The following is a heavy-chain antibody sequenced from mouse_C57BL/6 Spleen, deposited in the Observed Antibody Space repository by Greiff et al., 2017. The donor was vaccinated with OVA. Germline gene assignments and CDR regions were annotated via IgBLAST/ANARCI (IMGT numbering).Heavy chain of an antibody. Sequence: VQLQESGAELVMPGASVKLSCKASGYTFTSYWMHWVKQRPGQGLEWIGEIDPSDSYTNYNQKFKGKSTLTVDKSSSTAYMQLSSLTSEDSAVYYCARFGYGSSPIDYWGQGTTLTVSS. CDR1: GYTFTSYW. J-gene: IGHJ2*01. CDR3: ARFGYGSSPIDY. V-gene: IGHV1-69*01. D-gene: IGHD1-1*01. CDR2: IDPSDSYT.